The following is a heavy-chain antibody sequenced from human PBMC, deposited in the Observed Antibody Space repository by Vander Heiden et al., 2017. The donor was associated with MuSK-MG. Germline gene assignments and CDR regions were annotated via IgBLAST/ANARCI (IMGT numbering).Heavy chain of an antibody. D-gene: IGHD6-19*01. Sequence: EVQLVESGGGLVQPGGSLRLPWPASGFTFSSYWMSWVRQAPGKGLEWVANIKQDGSEKYYVDSVKGRFTISRDNAKNSLYLQMNSLRAEDTAVYYCARGMGSSGWYDWGQGTLVTVSS. CDR2: IKQDGSEK. CDR1: GFTFSSYW. J-gene: IGHJ4*02. V-gene: IGHV3-7*01. CDR3: ARGMGSSGWYD.